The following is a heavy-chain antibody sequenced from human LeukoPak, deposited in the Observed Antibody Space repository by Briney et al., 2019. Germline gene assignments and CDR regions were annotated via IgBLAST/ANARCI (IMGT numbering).Heavy chain of an antibody. D-gene: IGHD4-23*01. J-gene: IGHJ6*02. CDR1: GVTFSSYS. CDR2: ISSSSSYI. V-gene: IGHV3-21*01. CDR3: ARDNGVTTVVTFRPGSDGMDV. Sequence: PGGSLRLSCAASGVTFSSYSMNWVRQAPGKGLEWVSSISSSSSYIYYADSVKGRFTISRDNAKNSLYLQMNSLRAEDTAVYYCARDNGVTTVVTFRPGSDGMDVWGQGTTVTVSS.